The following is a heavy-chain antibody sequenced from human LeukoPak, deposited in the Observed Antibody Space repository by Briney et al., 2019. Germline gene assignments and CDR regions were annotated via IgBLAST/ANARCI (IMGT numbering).Heavy chain of an antibody. CDR3: AKDFGELLYDPSYYFDY. V-gene: IGHV3-30*18. D-gene: IGHD3-10*01. CDR2: ISYDGSNK. Sequence: PGRSLRLSCAASGFTFSSYGMHWVRQAPGKGLEWVAVISYDGSNKYYADSVKGRFTISRDNSKNTLYLQMNSLRAEDTAVYYCAKDFGELLYDPSYYFDYWGQGTLVTVSS. J-gene: IGHJ4*02. CDR1: GFTFSSYG.